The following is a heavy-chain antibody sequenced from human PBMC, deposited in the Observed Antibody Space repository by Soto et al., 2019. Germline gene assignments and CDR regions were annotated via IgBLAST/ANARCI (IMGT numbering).Heavy chain of an antibody. D-gene: IGHD6-25*01. V-gene: IGHV4-59*08. J-gene: IGHJ6*03. CDR3: ARRIEAAAADGVGYYYYLDV. Sequence: PSETLSLTWTVSGGSIRGYYWSWIRQPPGKGLEWIGYLYYSGTTNYNPSLKSRLTISVDTSKNQFSLKLSSVTAADTAVYYCARRIEAAAADGVGYYYYLDVWGKGTSVTVS. CDR2: LYYSGTT. CDR1: GGSIRGYY.